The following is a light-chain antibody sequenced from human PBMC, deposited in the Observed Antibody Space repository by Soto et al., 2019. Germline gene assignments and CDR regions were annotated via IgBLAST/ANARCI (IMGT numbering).Light chain of an antibody. CDR2: EVT. CDR1: SSDVGGYDY. V-gene: IGLV2-8*01. Sequence: QSVLTQPPSASGSPGQTVTISCTGTSSDVGGYDYVSWYQQHPGEAPKLIIYEVTKRPSGVPDRFSGSKSGNTASLTVSGRQAEDEADYHCASYAGGKNFYVFGTGTKLTVL. J-gene: IGLJ1*01. CDR3: ASYAGGKNFYV.